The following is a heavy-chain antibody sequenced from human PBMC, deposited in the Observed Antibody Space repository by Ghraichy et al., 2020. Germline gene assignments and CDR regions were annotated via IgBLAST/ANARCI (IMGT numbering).Heavy chain of an antibody. CDR2: INPNSGGT. V-gene: IGHV1-2*06. D-gene: IGHD2-15*01. CDR1: GYTFTGYY. J-gene: IGHJ4*02. Sequence: ASVKVSCKASGYTFTGYYIHWVRQAPGQGLEWMGRINPNSGGTNYAQKFQGRVILTRDTSISTAYMDLSRLRSDDTAVYYCARGDDCSGGRCYSLGVYWGQVTLVTVSS. CDR3: ARGDDCSGGRCYSLGVY.